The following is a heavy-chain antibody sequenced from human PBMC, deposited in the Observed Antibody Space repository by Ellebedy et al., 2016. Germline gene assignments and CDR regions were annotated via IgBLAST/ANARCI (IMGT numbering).Heavy chain of an antibody. CDR3: TRLTTVDIVDDPGASSFDY. CDR2: IRGRAYGGTT. V-gene: IGHV3-49*03. CDR1: GFNFGDYF. D-gene: IGHD2-21*01. Sequence: GGSLRLSXTGSGFNFGDYFLTWFRQAPGKGLEWVGFIRGRAYGGTTEYAASVKGRFTISRDDSKNIASLQMNSLKTDDTAIYYCTRLTTVDIVDDPGASSFDYWGQGTLVTVSS. J-gene: IGHJ4*02.